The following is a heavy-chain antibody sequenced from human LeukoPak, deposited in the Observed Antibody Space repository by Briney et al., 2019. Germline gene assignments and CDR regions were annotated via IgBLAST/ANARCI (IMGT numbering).Heavy chain of an antibody. CDR1: GGSFSGYY. CDR3: ARYASNSGNYRSYYFDY. CDR2: INHSGST. D-gene: IGHD1-26*01. Sequence: SETLSLTCAVYGGSFSGYYWSWIRQPPGKGLEWIGEINHSGSTNYNPSLKSRVTISVDKSKNQFSLKLSSVTAADTAVYYCARYASNSGNYRSYYFDYWGQGILVTVSS. J-gene: IGHJ4*02. V-gene: IGHV4-34*01.